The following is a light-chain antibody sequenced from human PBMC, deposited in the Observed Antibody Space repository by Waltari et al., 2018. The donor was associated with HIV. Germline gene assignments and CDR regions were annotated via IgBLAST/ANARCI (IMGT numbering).Light chain of an antibody. J-gene: IGLJ2*01. V-gene: IGLV3-21*02. CDR3: QVWDSSTDLRV. CDR1: NIGSKG. CDR2: EDS. Sequence: SYVLTQPPSVSVAPGQTARITCGGNNIGSKGVHWYQQKPSQAPVLVVYEDSDRPSGIPERFSGSSAWNTATLTISRVEAGDEADCYCQVWDSSTDLRVFGGGTKLTVL.